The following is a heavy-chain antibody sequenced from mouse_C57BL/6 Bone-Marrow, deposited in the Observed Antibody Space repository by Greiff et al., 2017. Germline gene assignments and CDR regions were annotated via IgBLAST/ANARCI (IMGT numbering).Heavy chain of an antibody. V-gene: IGHV14-4*01. CDR3: TTSGSSPCFDV. Sequence: VQLQQSGAELVRPGASVKLSCTASGFNIKDDYMHWVKQRPEQGLEWIGWIDPENGDTEYASQFQGKATITADTSSNTAYLQLSSLTAEDTAVYYCTTSGSSPCFDVWGTGTTVTVSS. D-gene: IGHD1-1*01. CDR1: GFNIKDDY. J-gene: IGHJ1*03. CDR2: IDPENGDT.